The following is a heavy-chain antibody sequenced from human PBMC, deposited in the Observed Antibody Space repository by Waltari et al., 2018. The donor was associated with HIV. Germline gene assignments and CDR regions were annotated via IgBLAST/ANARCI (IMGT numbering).Heavy chain of an antibody. CDR3: AGSHSITQSEG. V-gene: IGHV3-48*03. J-gene: IGHJ4*02. D-gene: IGHD3-10*01. CDR1: GFTFSSYE. CDR2: ISSSGSTI. Sequence: EVQLVESGGGLVQPGGSLRLSCAASGFTFSSYEMNWVRQAPGKGLEWVSYISSSGSTIYYADSVKGRFTISRDNAKNSLYLQMNSLRAEDTAVYYCAGSHSITQSEGWGQGTLVTVSS.